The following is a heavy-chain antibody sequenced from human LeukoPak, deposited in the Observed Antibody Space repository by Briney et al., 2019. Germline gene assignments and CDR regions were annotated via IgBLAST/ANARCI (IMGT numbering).Heavy chain of an antibody. CDR2: ISSSADTI. Sequence: GGSLRLSCAASGFIFSSDEMTWVRQAPGKGLESVSFISSSADTILYADSVKGRFTISRDNAKNALYLQMNSLRAEDTAVYYCTKERGPYWGQGTLVTVSS. CDR1: GFIFSSDE. CDR3: TKERGPY. V-gene: IGHV3-48*03. J-gene: IGHJ4*02.